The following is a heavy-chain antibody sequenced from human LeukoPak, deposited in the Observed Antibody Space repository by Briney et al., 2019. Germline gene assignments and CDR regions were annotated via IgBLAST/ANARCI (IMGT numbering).Heavy chain of an antibody. CDR3: AREDYYGSGSSNWFDP. Sequence: PGGSLRLSCAASGFTFSNFAMTWVRQAPGKGLEWVSSIVGSSSTYYADSLKGRFTISRDNAKNSLYLQMNSLRAEDTAVYYCAREDYYGSGSSNWFDPWGQGTLVTVSS. V-gene: IGHV3-69-1*02. J-gene: IGHJ5*02. CDR1: GFTFSNFA. D-gene: IGHD3-10*01. CDR2: IVGSSST.